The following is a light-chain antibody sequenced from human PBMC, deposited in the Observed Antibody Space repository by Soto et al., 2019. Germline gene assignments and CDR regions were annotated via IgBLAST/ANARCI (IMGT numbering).Light chain of an antibody. J-gene: IGKJ5*01. Sequence: IVLTQSPGTLSLSPGERATLSCRASQSVTSNYLAWYQQKPGQAPRLLIYVASSRAAGIPDRFSGSGSGADFSLTISRLELEDFAVYYCQIYGSSPLITFGQGTRLEI. CDR2: VAS. CDR3: QIYGSSPLIT. CDR1: QSVTSNY. V-gene: IGKV3-20*01.